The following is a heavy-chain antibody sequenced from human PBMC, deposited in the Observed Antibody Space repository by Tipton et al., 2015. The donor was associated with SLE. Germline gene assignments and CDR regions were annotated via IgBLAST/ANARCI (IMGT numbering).Heavy chain of an antibody. CDR1: GGSFSGYY. Sequence: LRLSCAVYGGSFSGYYWSWIRQPPGKGLEWIGEINHSGSTNYNPSLKRRVTISVDTSKNQFSLKLSSVTAADTAVYYCARGGDVVVPAASPIYYYYYYMDVWGKGTTVTVSS. CDR2: INHSGST. CDR3: ARGGDVVVPAASPIYYYYYYMDV. D-gene: IGHD2-2*01. V-gene: IGHV4-34*01. J-gene: IGHJ6*03.